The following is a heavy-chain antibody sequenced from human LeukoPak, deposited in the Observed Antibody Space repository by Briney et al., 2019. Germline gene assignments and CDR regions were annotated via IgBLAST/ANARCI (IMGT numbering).Heavy chain of an antibody. D-gene: IGHD3-22*01. CDR1: GFTFSSYA. J-gene: IGHJ4*02. Sequence: GGSLRLSCAASGFTFSSYAMSWVRQAPGKGLEWVSYISSSGSTIYYADSVKGRFTISRDNAKNSLYLQMNSLRAEDTAVYYCARSDYDSSGTFDYWGQGTLVTVSS. CDR3: ARSDYDSSGTFDY. V-gene: IGHV3-48*03. CDR2: ISSSGSTI.